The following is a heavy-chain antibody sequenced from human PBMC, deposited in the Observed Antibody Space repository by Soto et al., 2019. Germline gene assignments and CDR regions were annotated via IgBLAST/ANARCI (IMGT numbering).Heavy chain of an antibody. J-gene: IGHJ4*02. Sequence: QVQLVQSGAEVKKPGASVKVSCKASGYTFTSYGISWVRQAPGQGLEWMGWFSAYNGNTNYAQKLQGRVTMTTDTATSTAYMELRSLGSDDTAVYYCASGYSSGWYGEDDFDCWGQGTQVTVSS. V-gene: IGHV1-18*01. CDR3: ASGYSSGWYGEDDFDC. CDR1: GYTFTSYG. CDR2: FSAYNGNT. D-gene: IGHD6-19*01.